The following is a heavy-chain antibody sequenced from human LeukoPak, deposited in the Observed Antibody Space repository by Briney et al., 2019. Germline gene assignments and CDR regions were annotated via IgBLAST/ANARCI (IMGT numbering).Heavy chain of an antibody. CDR3: ARVGSKWLVNDF. Sequence: SGGSLRLSCAASGFRFSSYWMSWVRQAPGKGLEWVANINQDGTEKYYVDSVKGRFTISRDNAKNSLSLQMNSLRDEDTAVYYCARVGSKWLVNDFWGQGTLVTVSS. CDR2: INQDGTEK. CDR1: GFRFSSYW. V-gene: IGHV3-7*02. D-gene: IGHD6-19*01. J-gene: IGHJ4*02.